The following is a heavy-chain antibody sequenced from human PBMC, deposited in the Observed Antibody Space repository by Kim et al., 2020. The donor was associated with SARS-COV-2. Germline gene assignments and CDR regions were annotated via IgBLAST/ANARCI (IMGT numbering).Heavy chain of an antibody. CDR2: IGTAGDT. CDR1: GFTFSSYD. CDR3: ARDRCSGGSCRMWFDP. D-gene: IGHD2-15*01. V-gene: IGHV3-13*04. J-gene: IGHJ5*02. Sequence: GGSLRLSCAASGFTFSSYDMHWVRQAPGKGLEWVSAIGTAGDTYYPGSVKGRFTISRENAKNSLYLQMNSLRAGDTAVYYCARDRCSGGSCRMWFDPWGQGTLVTVSS.